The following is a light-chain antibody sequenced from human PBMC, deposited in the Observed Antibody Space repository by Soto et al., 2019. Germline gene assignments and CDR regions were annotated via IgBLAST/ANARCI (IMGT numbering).Light chain of an antibody. CDR1: QSISSY. J-gene: IGKJ4*01. CDR2: DVS. Sequence: EIVLTQSPATLSLSPGERATLSCMASQSISSYLAWYQQKPGQAPRLLIYDVSNRATGIPARFSGSGSGTDFTLTISSLEPEDLAVYYCQRRSNWPLTFGGGTKVEI. V-gene: IGKV3-11*01. CDR3: QRRSNWPLT.